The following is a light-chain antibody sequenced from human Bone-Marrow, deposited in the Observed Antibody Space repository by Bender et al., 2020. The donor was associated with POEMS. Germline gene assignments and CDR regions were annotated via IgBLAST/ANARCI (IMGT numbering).Light chain of an antibody. J-gene: IGLJ3*02. CDR3: VAWDASLNGWV. Sequence: QSVLTQPPSVSGTPGQRVTISCSGSGSNIGGYPVNWYHQLPGTAPRLLIYTNNERPSGVPDRFSGSKSGTSASLAITGVQSDDEAIYFCVAWDASLNGWVFGGGTKLTVL. CDR1: GSNIGGYP. V-gene: IGLV1-44*01. CDR2: TNN.